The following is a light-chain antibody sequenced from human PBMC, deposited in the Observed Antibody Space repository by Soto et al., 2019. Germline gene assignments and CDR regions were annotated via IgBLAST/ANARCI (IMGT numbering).Light chain of an antibody. CDR2: AAS. CDR1: QSISSY. Sequence: IQMTQSPSSLSASVGDRVTITCRASQSISSYLNWYHQKPGKAPKLLIYAASSLQSGVPSRFSGSGSGTDFTLTISSLQPEDFATYYCLQDYNYPVTFGGGTKVDIK. V-gene: IGKV1-6*01. CDR3: LQDYNYPVT. J-gene: IGKJ4*01.